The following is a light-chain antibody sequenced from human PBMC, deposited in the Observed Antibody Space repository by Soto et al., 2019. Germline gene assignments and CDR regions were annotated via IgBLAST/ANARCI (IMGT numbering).Light chain of an antibody. Sequence: DIVMTQSPDSLAVSLGERATINCKSSQSVLYSSNNNNYLAWYQQKPGQPPKLLIYWASTRESGVPDRFSGSGSATEFTLTISSLQAEDGAVYYCQQYYSTPQTFGQGTKVEIK. CDR2: WAS. V-gene: IGKV4-1*01. J-gene: IGKJ1*01. CDR3: QQYYSTPQT. CDR1: QSVLYSSNNNNY.